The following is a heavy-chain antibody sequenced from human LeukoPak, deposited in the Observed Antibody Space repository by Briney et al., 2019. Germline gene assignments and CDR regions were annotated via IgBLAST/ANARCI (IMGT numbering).Heavy chain of an antibody. J-gene: IGHJ4*02. CDR2: ISAYNGNT. D-gene: IGHD3-22*01. V-gene: IGHV1-18*01. CDR3: ARAAIGYYDSSGYLDY. CDR1: GYTFTSYG. Sequence: ASVKVSCKASGYTFTSYGISWVRQAPGQGLEWMGWISAYNGNTNYAQKLQGRVTMTTDTSTSTAYMELRNLRSDDTAVYYCARAAIGYYDSSGYLDYWGQGTLVTVSS.